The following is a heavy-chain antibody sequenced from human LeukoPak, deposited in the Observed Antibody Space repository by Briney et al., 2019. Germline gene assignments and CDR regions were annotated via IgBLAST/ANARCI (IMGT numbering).Heavy chain of an antibody. CDR2: IHNSGST. V-gene: IGHV4-39*02. D-gene: IGHD1/OR15-1a*01. J-gene: IGHJ3*02. CDR3: ARETWNSGDAFDI. Sequence: SETLSLTCTVSGGSISSSAYHWGWIRQPPGKGLEWIGSIHNSGSTYYNPSLKSRVTISVRTSKNQFSPKLSSVTAADTAVYYCARETWNSGDAFDIWGQGTMVTVSS. CDR1: GGSISSSAYH.